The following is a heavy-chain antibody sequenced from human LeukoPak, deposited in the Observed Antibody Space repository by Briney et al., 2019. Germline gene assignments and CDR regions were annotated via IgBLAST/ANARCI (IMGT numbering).Heavy chain of an antibody. Sequence: GGSLRLSCAASGFTFSSYHINWVRQAPGKGLEWVSSISSSSSYIYYADSVKGRFTISRDNAKNSLYLQMNSLRAEDTAVYYCATYKAYYDSSQGRDYWGQGTLVTVSS. J-gene: IGHJ4*02. CDR3: ATYKAYYDSSQGRDY. D-gene: IGHD3-22*01. V-gene: IGHV3-21*01. CDR1: GFTFSSYH. CDR2: ISSSSSYI.